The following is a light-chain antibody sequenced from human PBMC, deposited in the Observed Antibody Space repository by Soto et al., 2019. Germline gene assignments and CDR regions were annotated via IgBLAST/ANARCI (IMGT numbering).Light chain of an antibody. J-gene: IGKJ5*01. Sequence: DIQMTQSPSSLSASVGDRFTVTCRASQSISSNLNWYQQKPGKAPKLLIYAASNLQSGVPSTFSGSGSGTDFTLTISSLQPEDVATYYCQQSYSSPITFGQGTRLEIK. V-gene: IGKV1-39*01. CDR3: QQSYSSPIT. CDR2: AAS. CDR1: QSISSN.